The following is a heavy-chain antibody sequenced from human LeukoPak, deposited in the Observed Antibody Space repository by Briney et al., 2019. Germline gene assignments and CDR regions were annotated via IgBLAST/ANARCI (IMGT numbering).Heavy chain of an antibody. Sequence: PSESLSLTCTVSGGSISSYYWTWIRQPPGKGLEWIGYIHYSGSTNYNPSLKSRVTISVDTSKNQFSLKLSSVTAADTAVYYCARVRRNSSGWFNLAFDIWGQGTMVTVSS. CDR3: ARVRRNSSGWFNLAFDI. D-gene: IGHD6-19*01. V-gene: IGHV4-59*01. CDR1: GGSISSYY. CDR2: IHYSGST. J-gene: IGHJ3*02.